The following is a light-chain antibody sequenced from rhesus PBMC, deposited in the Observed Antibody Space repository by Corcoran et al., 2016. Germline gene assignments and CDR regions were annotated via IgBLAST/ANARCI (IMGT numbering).Light chain of an antibody. CDR1: QSVSSY. Sequence: EIVMTQSPATLSLSPGERATLSCRASQSVSSYVAWYQQKPEQAPRLLISGASSRATGIPDRFSGSGSGPDFPLIISSLEPEDVGVYYCQQYNNWNSFGQGTKVEIK. CDR2: GAS. V-gene: IGKV3S9*01. CDR3: QQYNNWNS. J-gene: IGKJ2*01.